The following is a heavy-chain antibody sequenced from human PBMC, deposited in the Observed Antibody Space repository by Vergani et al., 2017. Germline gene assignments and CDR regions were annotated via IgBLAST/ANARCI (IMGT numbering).Heavy chain of an antibody. D-gene: IGHD6-6*01. V-gene: IGHV4-59*08. CDR1: GGSISSYY. J-gene: IGHJ3*01. CDR3: ARKYSTSSYGAFDF. Sequence: QLQLQESGPGLVKPSETLSLTCTVSGGSISSYYWSWIRQPPGKGLEWIGYIYYSGSTNYNPSLKSRVTISVDTSKNQFSLKLSSVTAADTAVYYCARKYSTSSYGAFDFWGQGTMVTVSS. CDR2: IYYSGST.